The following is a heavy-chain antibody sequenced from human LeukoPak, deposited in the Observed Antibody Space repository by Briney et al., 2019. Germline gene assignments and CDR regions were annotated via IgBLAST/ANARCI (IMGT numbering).Heavy chain of an antibody. D-gene: IGHD6-19*01. CDR3: AKGRPYSSGWYFVDSDYGMDV. J-gene: IGHJ6*02. Sequence: PGGSLRLSCAASGFTFSSYAMSWVRQAPGKGLEWVSAISGSGGSTYYADSVKGRFTISRDNSKNTLYLQMNSLRAEDTAVYYCAKGRPYSSGWYFVDSDYGMDVWGQGTTVTVSS. V-gene: IGHV3-23*01. CDR1: GFTFSSYA. CDR2: ISGSGGST.